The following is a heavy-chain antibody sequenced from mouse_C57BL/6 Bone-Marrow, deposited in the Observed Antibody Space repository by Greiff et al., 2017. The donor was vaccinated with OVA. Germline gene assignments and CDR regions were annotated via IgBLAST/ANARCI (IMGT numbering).Heavy chain of an antibody. CDR3: ARDPYYYGTQYYFDY. Sequence: EVNVVESGGGLVKPGGSLKLSCAASGFTFSSYAMSWVRQTPEKRLEWVATISDGGSYTYYPDNVKGRFTISRDNAKNNLYLQMSHLKSEDTAMYYCARDPYYYGTQYYFDYWGQGTTLTVSS. V-gene: IGHV5-4*01. CDR2: ISDGGSYT. J-gene: IGHJ2*01. D-gene: IGHD1-1*01. CDR1: GFTFSSYA.